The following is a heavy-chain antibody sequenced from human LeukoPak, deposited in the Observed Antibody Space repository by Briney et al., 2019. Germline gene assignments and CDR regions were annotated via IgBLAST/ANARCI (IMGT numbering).Heavy chain of an antibody. CDR3: AKYSGYEYYYHYYMDV. D-gene: IGHD5-12*01. CDR1: GFTFSSYG. J-gene: IGHJ6*03. V-gene: IGHV3-23*01. CDR2: ISGSGGST. Sequence: GGTLRLSCAASGFTFSSYGMSWVRQAPGKGLEWVSAISGSGGSTYYADSVKGRFTISRDNSKNTLYLQINSLRAEDTAVYYCAKYSGYEYYYHYYMDVWGKGTTVTISS.